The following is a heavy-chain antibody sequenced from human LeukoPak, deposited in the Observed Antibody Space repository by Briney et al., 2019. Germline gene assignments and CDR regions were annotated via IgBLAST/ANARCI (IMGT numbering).Heavy chain of an antibody. Sequence: PGGSLRLSSAASGFTFSSYGMHWVRQAPGKGLEWVSAISGSGGSTYYADSVTGRFTISRDNSKNTLYLQMNSLRAEDTAVYYCAKGGVEMATITGPRFDYWGQGTLVTVSS. D-gene: IGHD5-24*01. V-gene: IGHV3-23*01. CDR1: GFTFSSYG. CDR2: ISGSGGST. CDR3: AKGGVEMATITGPRFDY. J-gene: IGHJ4*02.